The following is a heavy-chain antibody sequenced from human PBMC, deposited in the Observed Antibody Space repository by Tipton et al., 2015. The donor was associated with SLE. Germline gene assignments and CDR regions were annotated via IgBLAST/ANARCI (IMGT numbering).Heavy chain of an antibody. V-gene: IGHV3-30*19. CDR2: LSYDGSNK. J-gene: IGHJ4*02. CDR3: ARGEGGYSLRGDY. Sequence: RSLRLSCAASGFTFNNYGMHWVRQAPGKGLEWVAVLSYDGSNKYYADSVKGRFTISRDNSKNTLYLQMNSLRAEDTAVYYCARGEGGYSLRGDYWGQGTLVTVSS. CDR1: GFTFNNYG. D-gene: IGHD5-18*01.